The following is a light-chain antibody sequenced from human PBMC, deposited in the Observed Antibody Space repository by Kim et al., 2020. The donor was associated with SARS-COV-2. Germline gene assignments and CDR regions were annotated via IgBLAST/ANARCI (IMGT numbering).Light chain of an antibody. Sequence: LYPGERATLSCRASQSVRSSYLAWYQQKPGQAPRLLIYGASSRATGIPDRFSGSGSGTDFTLTISRLEPEDFAVYYCQQYGSSPYTFGQGTKLEI. J-gene: IGKJ2*01. V-gene: IGKV3-20*01. CDR1: QSVRSSY. CDR2: GAS. CDR3: QQYGSSPYT.